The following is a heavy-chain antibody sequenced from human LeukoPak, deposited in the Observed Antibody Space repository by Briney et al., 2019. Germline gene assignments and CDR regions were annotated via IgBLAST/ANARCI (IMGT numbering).Heavy chain of an antibody. CDR2: ISGSGGST. J-gene: IGHJ4*02. V-gene: IGHV3-23*01. D-gene: IGHD3-9*01. Sequence: GGSLRLSSAASGFTFSSYAMSWVRQAPGKGLEWVSAISGSGGSTYYADSVKGRFTISRDNSKNTLYLQMNSLRAEDTAVYYCAKGDDILTGYFDYWRQGTLVTVSS. CDR3: AKGDDILTGYFDY. CDR1: GFTFSSYA.